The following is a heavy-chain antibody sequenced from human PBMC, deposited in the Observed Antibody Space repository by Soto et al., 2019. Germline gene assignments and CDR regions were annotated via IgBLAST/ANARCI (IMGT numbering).Heavy chain of an antibody. CDR3: ARDRGAGPDYCCYCGMDD. CDR2: IIPILGIA. J-gene: IGHJ6*02. CDR1: GGTFSSYA. Sequence: ASVKVSCKASGGTFSSYAISWVRQAPGQGLEWMGRIIPILGIANYAQKFQGRVTITADKSTSTAYMELSSMRSEDTAVYYCARDRGAGPDYCCYCGMDDWGQGTTVTVSS. V-gene: IGHV1-69*04.